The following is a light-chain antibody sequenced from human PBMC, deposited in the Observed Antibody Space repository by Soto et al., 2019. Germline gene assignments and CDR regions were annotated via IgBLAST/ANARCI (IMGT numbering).Light chain of an antibody. CDR1: QYISRY. CDR2: DAS. Sequence: DIQMTQSPSSLSASVGDRVTITCRASQYISRYLNWYQKKPGKAPKLLIYDASNLQSGVPQRFSGSGSGTYFSLTISSLQPEDYATYYCQQSFASPPLTFGGGTKVDI. V-gene: IGKV1-39*01. CDR3: QQSFASPPLT. J-gene: IGKJ4*01.